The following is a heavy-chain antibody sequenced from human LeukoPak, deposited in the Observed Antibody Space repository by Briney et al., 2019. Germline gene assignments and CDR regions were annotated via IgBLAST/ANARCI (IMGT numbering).Heavy chain of an antibody. D-gene: IGHD2-21*01. V-gene: IGHV3-21*01. CDR2: ICCTGTER. J-gene: IGHJ4*02. CDR3: ATEIIARHYDY. Sequence: GGALRLSGASSGFSFILAGMSGPDHAEGQGVEGVSLICCTGTERYYAASVKGRFTISRDNAKNSLYLQMNSLRAEDTAVYYCATEIIARHYDYWGQGTLVTVSS. CDR1: GFSFILAG.